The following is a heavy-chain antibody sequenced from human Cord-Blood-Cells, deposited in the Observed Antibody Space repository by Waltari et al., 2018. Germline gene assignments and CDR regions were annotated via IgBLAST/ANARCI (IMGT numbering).Heavy chain of an antibody. Sequence: QVQLVESGGGVVQPGRSLRLSCAASGFTFSSYGMHWVRQAPGKGLGWVAVMWYCGIHKYYADSVKGRFTISRENSKNALYLQMNSLRAEDTAMYYCAKEVVRGSYYDYWGQGTLVTVSS. V-gene: IGHV3-30*18. CDR1: GFTFSSYG. CDR2: MWYCGIHK. D-gene: IGHD3-10*01. J-gene: IGHJ4*02. CDR3: AKEVVRGSYYDY.